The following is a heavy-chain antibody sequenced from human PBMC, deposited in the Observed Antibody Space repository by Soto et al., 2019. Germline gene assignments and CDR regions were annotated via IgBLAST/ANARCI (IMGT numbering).Heavy chain of an antibody. V-gene: IGHV1-69*08. CDR3: AREGVVDYYDSSGYSEYYFDY. D-gene: IGHD3-22*01. J-gene: IGHJ4*02. Sequence: QVQLVQSGAEVKKPGSSVKVSCKASGGTFSSYTISWVRQAPGQGLEWMGRIIPILGIANYAQKFQGRVTITADKSTSXAXKXXSSLRSEDTAVYYCAREGVVDYYDSSGYSEYYFDYWGQGTLVTVSS. CDR2: IIPILGIA. CDR1: GGTFSSYT.